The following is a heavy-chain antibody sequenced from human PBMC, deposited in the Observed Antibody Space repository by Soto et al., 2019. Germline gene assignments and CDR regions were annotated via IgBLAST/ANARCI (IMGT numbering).Heavy chain of an antibody. V-gene: IGHV1-18*01. Sequence: GASVKVSCKASGYTFTSYGISWVRQAPGQGLEWMGWISAYNGNTNYAQKLQGRVTMTTDTSTSTAYMELRSLRSDDTAVYYCARETHYGDYVDDAFDIWGQGTMVTVSS. CDR3: ARETHYGDYVDDAFDI. J-gene: IGHJ3*02. CDR1: GYTFTSYG. D-gene: IGHD4-17*01. CDR2: ISAYNGNT.